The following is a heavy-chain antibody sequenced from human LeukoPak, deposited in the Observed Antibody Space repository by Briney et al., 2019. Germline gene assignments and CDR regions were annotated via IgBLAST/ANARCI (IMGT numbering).Heavy chain of an antibody. CDR3: ARSYYDSSGYTGPYYYYGMDV. Sequence: GGSLRLSCAASGFTFSDYSMNWVRQAPGKGLEWVSYISPSSSIIYYADSVKGRFTISRDNAKNSLYLQMNSLRAEDTAVYYCARSYYDSSGYTGPYYYYGMDVWGQGTTVTVSS. V-gene: IGHV3-48*01. D-gene: IGHD3-22*01. J-gene: IGHJ6*02. CDR1: GFTFSDYS. CDR2: ISPSSSII.